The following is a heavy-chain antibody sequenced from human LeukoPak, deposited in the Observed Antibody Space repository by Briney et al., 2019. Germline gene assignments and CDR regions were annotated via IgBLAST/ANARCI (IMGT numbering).Heavy chain of an antibody. CDR1: GYTFTSYG. Sequence: ASVKVSCKASGYTFTSYGISWVRQAPGQGLEWMGWISAYNGKTNHAQKLQGRVTMTTDTSTSTAYMELSSLRSDDTAVYYCARDMPIAMTGPTKNWFEPWGQGTLVIVSS. CDR2: ISAYNGKT. D-gene: IGHD6-19*01. J-gene: IGHJ5*02. CDR3: ARDMPIAMTGPTKNWFEP. V-gene: IGHV1-18*01.